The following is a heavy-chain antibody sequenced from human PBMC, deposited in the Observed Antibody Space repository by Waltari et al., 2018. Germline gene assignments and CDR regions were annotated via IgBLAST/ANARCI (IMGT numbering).Heavy chain of an antibody. V-gene: IGHV4-34*01. CDR2: INHSGST. Sequence: QVQLQQWGAGLLKPSETLSLTCAVYGGSFSGYYWSWIRQPPGKGLEWIGEINHSGSTNYNPSLKSRVTISVDTSKNQCSLKLSSVTAADTAVYYCARRKAIFGVVLPFDYWGQGTLVTVSS. J-gene: IGHJ4*02. CDR1: GGSFSGYY. CDR3: ARRKAIFGVVLPFDY. D-gene: IGHD3-3*01.